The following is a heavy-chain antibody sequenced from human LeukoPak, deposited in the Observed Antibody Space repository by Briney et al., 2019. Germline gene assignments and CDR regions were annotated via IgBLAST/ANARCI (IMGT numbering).Heavy chain of an antibody. D-gene: IGHD5-18*01. CDR2: ISPSGGST. CDR3: ARADWDTAMIDY. J-gene: IGHJ4*02. CDR1: GYTFTGYW. V-gene: IGHV1-46*01. Sequence: ASVKVSCKAFGYTFTGYWMHWVRQAPGQGPEWMGVISPSGGSTIYAQKFKGRVTLTRDMSTSTDYLELSSLRSEDTAVYYCARADWDTAMIDYWGQGTLVTVSS.